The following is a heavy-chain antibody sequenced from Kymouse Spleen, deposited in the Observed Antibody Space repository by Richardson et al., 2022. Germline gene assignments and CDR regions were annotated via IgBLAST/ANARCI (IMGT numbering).Heavy chain of an antibody. Sequence: QVQLQQWGAGLLKPSETLSLTCAVYGGSFSGYYWSWIRQPPGKGLEWIGEINHSGSTNYNPSLKSRVTISVDTSKNQFSLKLSSVTAADTAVYYCARGDYYGSGSLHYWGQGTLVTVSS. D-gene: IGHD3-10*01. CDR3: ARGDYYGSGSLHY. V-gene: IGHV4-34*01. J-gene: IGHJ4*02. CDR1: GGSFSGYY. CDR2: INHSGST.